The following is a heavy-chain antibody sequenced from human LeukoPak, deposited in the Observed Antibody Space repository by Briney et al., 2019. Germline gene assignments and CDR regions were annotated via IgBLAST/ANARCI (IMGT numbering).Heavy chain of an antibody. CDR1: GFTFNDYA. CDR3: AKGPGAAVGKRYIQH. J-gene: IGHJ1*01. V-gene: IGHV3-43D*03. D-gene: IGHD6-13*01. Sequence: GGSLRLPCAASGFTFNDYAMHWVRQAPGKGLEWVSLKGRFTISRDNSKNSLSLQMNSLRAEDTALYYCAKGPGAAVGKRYIQHWGQGTLVTVSS.